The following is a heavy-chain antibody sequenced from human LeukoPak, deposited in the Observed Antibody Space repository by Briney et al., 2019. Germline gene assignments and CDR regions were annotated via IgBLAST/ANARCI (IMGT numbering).Heavy chain of an antibody. CDR3: ARDARIAASHDAFDI. Sequence: GGSLRLSCVVSGFTVRSNYMSWVRQAPWKGLEWVSLIYSGGSTYYADSVKGRFTISRDNSKDTLYLQMNSLRVEDTAVYYCARDARIAASHDAFDIWGQGTMVTVSS. J-gene: IGHJ3*02. D-gene: IGHD6-13*01. CDR1: GFTVRSNY. CDR2: IYSGGST. V-gene: IGHV3-53*01.